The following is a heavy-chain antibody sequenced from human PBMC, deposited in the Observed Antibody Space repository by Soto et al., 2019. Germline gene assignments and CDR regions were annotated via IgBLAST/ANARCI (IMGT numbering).Heavy chain of an antibody. CDR1: GFTFSSYS. V-gene: IGHV3-48*02. Sequence: EVQLVESGGGLVQPGGSLRLSCAASGFTFSSYSMNWVRQAPGKGLEWVSYISSGSITIYYADSVKGRFTISKDNAKNSLYLQMNSLRDEDTAVYYCARGGSSSDNGMDVWGQGTTVTVSS. J-gene: IGHJ6*02. CDR2: ISSGSITI. D-gene: IGHD6-6*01. CDR3: ARGGSSSDNGMDV.